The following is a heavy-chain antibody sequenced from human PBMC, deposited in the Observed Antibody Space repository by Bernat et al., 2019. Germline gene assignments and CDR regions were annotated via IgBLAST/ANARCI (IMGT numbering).Heavy chain of an antibody. CDR2: IWYDGSNK. CDR3: ARDREGYSSSWAKFDY. CDR1: GFTFSLYG. Sequence: QVQLVESGGGVVQPGRSLRLSCAASGFTFSLYGMHWVRQAPGKGLEWVAVIWYDGSNKYYADSLKGRFTISRDNSKNTLYLQMNSLRAEDTAVYYCARDREGYSSSWAKFDYWGQGSLVTVSS. J-gene: IGHJ4*02. V-gene: IGHV3-33*01. D-gene: IGHD6-13*01.